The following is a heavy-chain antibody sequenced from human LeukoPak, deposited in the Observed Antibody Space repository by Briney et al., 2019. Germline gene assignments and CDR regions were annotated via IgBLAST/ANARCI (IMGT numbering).Heavy chain of an antibody. V-gene: IGHV3-23*01. CDR2: ISGSGGST. CDR1: GFTFSSYA. D-gene: IGHD6-13*01. Sequence: GGSLRLFCAASGFTFSSYAMSWVRQAPGKGLEWVSAISGSGGSTYYADSVKGRFTISRDNSKNTLYLQMNSLRAEDTAVYYCAKDRKPIAAAGLFDYWGQGTLVTVSS. J-gene: IGHJ4*02. CDR3: AKDRKPIAAAGLFDY.